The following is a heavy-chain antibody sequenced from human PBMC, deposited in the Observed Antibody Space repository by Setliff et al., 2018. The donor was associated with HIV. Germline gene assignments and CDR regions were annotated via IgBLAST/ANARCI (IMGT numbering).Heavy chain of an antibody. CDR2: INHGGTT. D-gene: IGHD1-1*01. Sequence: SETLSLTCGVYGGSFSYDYWSWIRQPPGEELEWIGEINHGGTTKYNPALKGRFAISIDTPKNQFSLKLASVTAADTAVYYCARERRLHGIQPPYWYFDLWSRGTLVTVSS. CDR3: ARERRLHGIQPPYWYFDL. J-gene: IGHJ2*01. V-gene: IGHV4-34*01. CDR1: GGSFSYDY.